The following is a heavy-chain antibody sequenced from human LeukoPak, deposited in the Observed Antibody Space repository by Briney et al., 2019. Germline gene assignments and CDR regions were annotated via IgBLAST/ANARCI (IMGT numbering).Heavy chain of an antibody. V-gene: IGHV1-69*04. CDR3: ARSLGELSLAAAY. D-gene: IGHD3-16*02. Sequence: SVKVSCKASGGTFSSYAISWVRQAPGQGLEWMGRIIPILGIANYAQKFQGRVTITADKSTSTAYMELSSLRVEDTAVYYCARSLGELSLAAAYWGQGILVTVSS. CDR1: GGTFSSYA. CDR2: IIPILGIA. J-gene: IGHJ4*02.